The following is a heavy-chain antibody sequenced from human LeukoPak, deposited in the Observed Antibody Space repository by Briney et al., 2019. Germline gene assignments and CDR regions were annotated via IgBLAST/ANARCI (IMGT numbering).Heavy chain of an antibody. V-gene: IGHV5-51*01. D-gene: IGHD4-17*01. Sequence: GESMKISGKGSGYSFTSYWIGWGRPMPGKGLEWMGIIYPGDSETRYSQSFQGQVTISADKSISTAYLQWSSLKASDTAMYYCARPDGYGDYGYFDYWGQGTLVTVSS. CDR2: IYPGDSET. J-gene: IGHJ4*02. CDR3: ARPDGYGDYGYFDY. CDR1: GYSFTSYW.